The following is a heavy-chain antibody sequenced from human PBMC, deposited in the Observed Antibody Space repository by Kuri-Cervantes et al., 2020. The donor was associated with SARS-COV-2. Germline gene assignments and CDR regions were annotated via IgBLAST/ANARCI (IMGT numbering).Heavy chain of an antibody. CDR3: ASFFFGDPAFDHREETPMVNLPIYYYYLMDV. D-gene: IGHD5-18*01. CDR1: GYTLTTYS. J-gene: IGHJ6*02. Sequence: ASVKVSCKASGYTLTTYSLSWVRQAPGQGLEWMGWISTYNGNTNYAQKLQGRVTMTTDTSTNTAYMELRSLRSDDTAVYYCASFFFGDPAFDHREETPMVNLPIYYYYLMDVWGQGTTVTVSS. CDR2: ISTYNGNT. V-gene: IGHV1-18*01.